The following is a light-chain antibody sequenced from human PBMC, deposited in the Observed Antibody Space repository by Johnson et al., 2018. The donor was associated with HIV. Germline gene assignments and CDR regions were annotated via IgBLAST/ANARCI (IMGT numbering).Light chain of an antibody. V-gene: IGLV1-51*01. CDR1: SSNIENNY. Sequence: QPVLTQPPSVSAAPGQKVTISCSGSSSNIENNYVSWYQQLPGTAPKLLIYDNNKRPSGIPDQFSGSKSGTSATLGITGLQTGDEADYHCGRLDRSLCAYVFGTGTSVTVL. CDR2: DNN. CDR3: GRLDRSLCAYV. J-gene: IGLJ1*01.